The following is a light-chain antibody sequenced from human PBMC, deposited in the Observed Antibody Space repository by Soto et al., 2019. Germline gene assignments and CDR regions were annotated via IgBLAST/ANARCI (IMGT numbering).Light chain of an antibody. CDR1: QDINKW. Sequence: DIHMTQSPSSVSASVGYIFTITCRASQDINKWLAWYQQKPVLARKLVIYTASRLHGGGPSRFRGSASGTDFTLTISSLQTEDFANYYCQQLNGYLELTFGGGTKVDIK. CDR2: TAS. V-gene: IGKV1-12*01. CDR3: QQLNGYLELT. J-gene: IGKJ4*01.